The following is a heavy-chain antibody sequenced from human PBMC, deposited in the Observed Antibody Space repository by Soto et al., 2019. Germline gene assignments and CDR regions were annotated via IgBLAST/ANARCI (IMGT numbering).Heavy chain of an antibody. CDR2: IYPGDSDT. D-gene: IGHD2-21*02. J-gene: IGHJ3*02. V-gene: IGHV5-51*01. CDR1: GYSFTTYW. Sequence: TGESLKISCKGSGYSFTTYWIGWVRQMPGKGLEWMGIIYPGDSDTRYSPSFQGQVTFSADKSISTAYLQWSSLKASDTAMYYCARSIYGGNSGGAFDIWGQGTMVTVSS. CDR3: ARSIYGGNSGGAFDI.